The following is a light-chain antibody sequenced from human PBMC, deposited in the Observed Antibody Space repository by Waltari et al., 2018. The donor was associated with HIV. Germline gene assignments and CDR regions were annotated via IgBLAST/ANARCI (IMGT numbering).Light chain of an antibody. CDR3: QQNAASPLT. J-gene: IGKJ4*01. CDR1: QRVGSDY. Sequence: EIVLTQSPGTLSLSPGETATLSCRASQRVGSDYLAWYQQRPGQAPRVLMYGASNRATGVPDRFSGAGSGTDFTLTITRLEPEDFAVYFCQQNAASPLTFGGGTKVEIK. CDR2: GAS. V-gene: IGKV3-20*01.